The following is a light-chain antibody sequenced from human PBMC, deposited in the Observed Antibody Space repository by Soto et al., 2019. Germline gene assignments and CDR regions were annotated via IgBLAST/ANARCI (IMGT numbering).Light chain of an antibody. CDR1: QSISYW. J-gene: IGKJ1*01. Sequence: DIQMTQSPSTLSASVGDRVTITCRASQSISYWLAWYQQKPGKAPKLLIYKASSLESGVPSRFSGSGSGTEFTLTISSLQPDDFATYYCQQYDSNARTCGQGTKVEIK. V-gene: IGKV1-5*03. CDR2: KAS. CDR3: QQYDSNART.